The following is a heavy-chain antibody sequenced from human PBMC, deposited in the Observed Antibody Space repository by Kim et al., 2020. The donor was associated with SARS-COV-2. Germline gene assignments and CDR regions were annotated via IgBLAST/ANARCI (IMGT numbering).Heavy chain of an antibody. V-gene: IGHV3-21*01. J-gene: IGHJ3*02. D-gene: IGHD2-15*01. CDR2: ISSSSSYI. CDR3: ARALYCSGGSPICDAFDI. Sequence: GGSLRLSCAASGFTFSSYSMNWVRQAPGKGLEWVSSISSSSSYIYYADSVKGRFTISRDNAKNSLYLQMNSLRAEDTAVYYCARALYCSGGSPICDAFDIWGQGTMVTVSS. CDR1: GFTFSSYS.